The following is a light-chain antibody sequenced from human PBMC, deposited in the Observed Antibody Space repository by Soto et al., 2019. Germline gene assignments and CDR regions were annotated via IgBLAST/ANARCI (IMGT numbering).Light chain of an antibody. V-gene: IGKV3-20*01. CDR1: RIIINNY. Sequence: EVVLTQSPGTLSLSPGDWATLSCRARRIIINNYLAWYQQRPGQAPRLLIYGSSDRATGIPGRFSGSGSGTDFTLTISRLEPEDFAVYYCHQYGSTPPYTFGQGTKVEI. CDR3: HQYGSTPPYT. CDR2: GSS. J-gene: IGKJ2*01.